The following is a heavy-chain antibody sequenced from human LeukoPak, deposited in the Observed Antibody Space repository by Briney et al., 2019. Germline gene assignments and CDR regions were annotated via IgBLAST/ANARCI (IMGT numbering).Heavy chain of an antibody. CDR3: ARYRTVPGIAVAGTARIDY. J-gene: IGHJ4*02. CDR2: INHSGST. D-gene: IGHD6-19*01. CDR1: GGSFSGYY. Sequence: SETLSLTCAVYGGSFSGYYWSWIRQPPGKGLEWIGEINHSGSTNYNPPLKSRVTISVDTSKNQFSLKLSSVTAADTAVYYCARYRTVPGIAVAGTARIDYWGQGTLVTVSS. V-gene: IGHV4-34*01.